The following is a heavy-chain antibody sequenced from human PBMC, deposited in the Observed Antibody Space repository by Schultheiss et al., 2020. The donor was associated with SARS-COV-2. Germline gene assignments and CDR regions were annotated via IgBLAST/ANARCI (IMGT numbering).Heavy chain of an antibody. D-gene: IGHD3-10*01. V-gene: IGHV3-64*04. CDR3: ARTSGVGAVRGAV. J-gene: IGHJ4*02. Sequence: GGSLRLSCAASGFTFSSYAMSWVRQAPGKGLEYVSAISSNGGSTYYADSVKGRFTISRDNSKNTLYLQMNSLRAEDTAVYYCARTSGVGAVRGAVWGQGTLVTVSS. CDR1: GFTFSSYA. CDR2: ISSNGGST.